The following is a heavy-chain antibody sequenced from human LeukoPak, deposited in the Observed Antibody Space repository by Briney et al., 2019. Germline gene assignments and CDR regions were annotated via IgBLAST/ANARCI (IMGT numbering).Heavy chain of an antibody. CDR3: AKAGKEFGGVIVFDY. Sequence: GGSLRLSCAASGFTFSSYAMHWVRQAPGKGLEWVAVISYDGSNKYYADSVKGRFTISRDNSKNTLYLQMNSLRAEDTAVYYCAKAGKEFGGVIVFDYWGQGTLVNVSS. J-gene: IGHJ4*02. V-gene: IGHV3-30*04. CDR2: ISYDGSNK. CDR1: GFTFSSYA. D-gene: IGHD3-16*02.